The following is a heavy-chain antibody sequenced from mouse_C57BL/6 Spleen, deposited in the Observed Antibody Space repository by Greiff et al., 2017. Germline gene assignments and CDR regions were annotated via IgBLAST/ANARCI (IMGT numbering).Heavy chain of an antibody. CDR2: IYPGDGDT. V-gene: IGHV1-80*01. CDR1: GYAFSSYW. D-gene: IGHD1-1*02. CDR3: ARSGGPAWFAY. Sequence: QVQLKESGAELAKPGASVKISCKASGYAFSSYWMNWVKQRPGKGLEWIGQIYPGDGDTNYNGKFKGKATLTADKSSSTAYMQLSSLTSEDSAVYFCARSGGPAWFAYWGQGTLVTVSA. J-gene: IGHJ3*01.